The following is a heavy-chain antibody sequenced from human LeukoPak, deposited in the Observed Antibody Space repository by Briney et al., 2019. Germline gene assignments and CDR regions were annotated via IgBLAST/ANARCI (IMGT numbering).Heavy chain of an antibody. V-gene: IGHV4-4*07. D-gene: IGHD3-16*01. CDR1: GDSISSYY. CDR3: ARVRSKDVWRSYGSYYYYYYMDV. Sequence: PSETLSLTCTVSGDSISSYYWSWIRQPAGKGLEWIGRINTGGNTNYNPSLKSRVTMSVDTSRNQFSLNLNSVTAADTAVYYCARVRSKDVWRSYGSYYYYYYMDVWGKGTRVTISS. J-gene: IGHJ6*03. CDR2: INTGGNT.